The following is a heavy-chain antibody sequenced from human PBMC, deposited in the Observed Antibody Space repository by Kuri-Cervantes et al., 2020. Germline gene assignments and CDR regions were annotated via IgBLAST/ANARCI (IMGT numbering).Heavy chain of an antibody. CDR1: GYTFTSYD. CDR2: MNPNSGNT. D-gene: IGHD2-2*01. V-gene: IGHV1-8*01. Sequence: ASVKVSCKASGYTFTSYDINWVRQATGQGLEWMGWMNPNSGNTGYAQKLQGRVTMTTDTSTSTAYMELRSLRSDDTAVYYCARAVPALNWFDPWGQGTLVTVSS. CDR3: ARAVPALNWFDP. J-gene: IGHJ5*02.